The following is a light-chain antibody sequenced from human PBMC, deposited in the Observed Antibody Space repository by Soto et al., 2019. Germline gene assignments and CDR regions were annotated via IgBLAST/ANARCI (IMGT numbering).Light chain of an antibody. CDR1: SSDVGGYNY. CDR2: DVS. CDR3: SSYTSSNTLV. J-gene: IGLJ2*01. V-gene: IGLV2-14*01. Sequence: QSALTQPPSVSGSPGQSITISCTGSSSDVGGYNYVSWYQQHPGKAPKLMIYDVSNRPSGVSNRFSGSKSGNTASLTISGLQAEDEADYYCSSYTSSNTLVFGGGTKVTVL.